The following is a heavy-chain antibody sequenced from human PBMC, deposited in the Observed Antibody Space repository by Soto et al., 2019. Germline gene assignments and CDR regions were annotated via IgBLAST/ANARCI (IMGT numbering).Heavy chain of an antibody. D-gene: IGHD6-6*01. V-gene: IGHV4-39*01. CDR3: ARHVPRIDY. CDR1: GGSISSSSYY. CDR2: IYYSGST. J-gene: IGHJ4*02. Sequence: SETLSLTCTVSGGSISSSSYYWGWIRQPPGKGLEWIGSIYYSGSTYYNPSLKSRVTISVDTSKNQFSLKLSSVTAADTAVYYCARHVPRIDYWGQGTLVTVSS.